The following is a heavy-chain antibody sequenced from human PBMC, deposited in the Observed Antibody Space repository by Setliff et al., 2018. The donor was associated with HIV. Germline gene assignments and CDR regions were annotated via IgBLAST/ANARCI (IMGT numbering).Heavy chain of an antibody. D-gene: IGHD3-22*01. J-gene: IGHJ4*02. CDR2: ISYDGSNK. V-gene: IGHV3-30-3*01. Sequence: GESLKISCAASGFTFSSYAMHWVRQAPGKGLEWVAVISYDGSNKYYADSVKGRFTISRDNSKNTLYLQMNSLRAEDTAVYYCARDWGEYYDSSGFSYWGQGTLVTVSS. CDR1: GFTFSSYA. CDR3: ARDWGEYYDSSGFSY.